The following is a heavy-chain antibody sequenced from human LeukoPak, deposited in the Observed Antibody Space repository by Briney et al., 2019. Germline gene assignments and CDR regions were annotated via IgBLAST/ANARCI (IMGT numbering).Heavy chain of an antibody. CDR3: SRESGAFSPFGY. V-gene: IGHV4-4*02. J-gene: IGHJ4*02. D-gene: IGHD1-26*01. CDR1: GGSISSINW. CDR2: ISLSGVT. Sequence: SETLSLTCGVSGGSISSINWWSWVRQPPGQGLEWIGEISLSGVTNYNPSLKSRVTTSLDRSKNHLSLTLTSVTAADTAVYYCSRESGAFSPFGYWGQGTLVTVSS.